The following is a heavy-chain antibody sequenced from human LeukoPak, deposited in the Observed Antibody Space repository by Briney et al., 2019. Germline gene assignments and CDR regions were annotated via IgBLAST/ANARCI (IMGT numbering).Heavy chain of an antibody. CDR3: AKAPLLVGATGYSDY. Sequence: GGSLRLSCAASGFAFSSYWMHWVRRPPGKGLVWVSHINPDARTTTYADSVKGRFTISRDNSKNTLYLQMNSLRAEDTAVYYCAKAPLLVGATGYSDYWGQGTLVTVSS. V-gene: IGHV3-74*01. D-gene: IGHD1-26*01. CDR1: GFAFSSYW. J-gene: IGHJ4*02. CDR2: INPDARTT.